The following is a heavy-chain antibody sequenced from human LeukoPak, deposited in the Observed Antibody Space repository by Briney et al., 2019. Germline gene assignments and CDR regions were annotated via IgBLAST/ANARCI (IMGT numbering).Heavy chain of an antibody. CDR3: PTPQVAGTPEYSKH. J-gene: IGHJ1*01. CDR1: GFTFSSYA. CDR2: ISGSGGST. V-gene: IGHV3-23*01. D-gene: IGHD6-19*01. Sequence: GGSLRLSCAASGFTFSSYAMSWVRQAPGKGLEWVSAISGSGGSTYYADSVKGRFTISRDNSKNTLYLQMNSLRAEDTAVYYCPTPQVAGTPEYSKHWARAPWSPSPQ.